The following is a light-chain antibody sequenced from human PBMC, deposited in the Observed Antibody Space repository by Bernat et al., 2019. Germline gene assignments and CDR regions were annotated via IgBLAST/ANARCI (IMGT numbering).Light chain of an antibody. J-gene: IGLJ2*01. Sequence: QSALTQPPSVSGSPGQRVTISCTGSSSNIGAGYDVPWYQQLPGIAPKLLIYGNINRPSGVPDRFSGSKSGTAASLAITGLQAEDEADYYCQADDNNPSGHMSFGGGPKLTSL. CDR2: GNI. V-gene: IGLV1-40*01. CDR1: SSNIGAGYD. CDR3: QADDNNPSGHMS.